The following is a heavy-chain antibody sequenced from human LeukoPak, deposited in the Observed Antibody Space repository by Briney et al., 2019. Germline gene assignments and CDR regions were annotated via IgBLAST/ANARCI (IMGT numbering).Heavy chain of an antibody. V-gene: IGHV3-23*01. CDR3: AKEGSRRRFDFDS. Sequence: GVSLRLSCAASRFTFSNFAMSWFRQAPGRGLEWVSAAGTATDTSYADSVKGRFTISRDNSKNTLYLQMNSLGAEDTAVYYCAKEGSRRRFDFDSWGRGTLVTVSS. D-gene: IGHD3-16*01. CDR1: RFTFSNFA. CDR2: AGTATDT. J-gene: IGHJ4*02.